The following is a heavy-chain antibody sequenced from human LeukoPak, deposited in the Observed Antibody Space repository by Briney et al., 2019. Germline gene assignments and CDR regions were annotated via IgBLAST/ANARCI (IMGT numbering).Heavy chain of an antibody. J-gene: IGHJ4*02. V-gene: IGHV3-73*01. CDR2: IRSKANSYAT. Sequence: PGGSLRLSCAASGFTFSGSVMHWVRQASGKGLEWVGRIRSKANSYATAYAASVKGRFTISRDDSKNTAYLQMNSLKTEDTAVYYCTSQSIAARPTSLWGQGTLVTASS. D-gene: IGHD6-6*01. CDR1: GFTFSGSV. CDR3: TSQSIAARPTSL.